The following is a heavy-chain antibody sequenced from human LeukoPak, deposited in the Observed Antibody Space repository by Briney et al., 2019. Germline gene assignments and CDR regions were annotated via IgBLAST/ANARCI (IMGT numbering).Heavy chain of an antibody. CDR1: GGSISSYY. CDR2: IYTSGST. V-gene: IGHV4-4*07. J-gene: IGHJ3*02. Sequence: SETLSLTCTVSGGSISSYYWSWIRQPAGKGLEWIGRIYTSGSTNYNPSLKSRVTISVDKSKNQFSLKLSSVTAADTAVYYCARMSMGTLAFDIWGQGTMVTVSS. D-gene: IGHD1-14*01. CDR3: ARMSMGTLAFDI.